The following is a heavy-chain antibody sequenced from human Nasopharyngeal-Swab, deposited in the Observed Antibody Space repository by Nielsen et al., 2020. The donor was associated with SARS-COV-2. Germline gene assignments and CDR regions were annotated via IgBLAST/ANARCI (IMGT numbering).Heavy chain of an antibody. D-gene: IGHD2-2*01. J-gene: IGHJ6*03. CDR2: IYYSGST. CDR3: ARVFWGYCSSTSCSNYYYYYYMDV. Sequence: RQAPGKGLEWVGYIYYSGSTYYNPSLKSRVTISVDTSKNQISLKLSSVTAADTAVYYCARVFWGYCSSTSCSNYYYYYYMDVWGKGTTVTVSS. V-gene: IGHV4-31*02.